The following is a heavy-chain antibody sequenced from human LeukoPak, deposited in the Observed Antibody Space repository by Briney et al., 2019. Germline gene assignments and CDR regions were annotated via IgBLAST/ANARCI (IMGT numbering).Heavy chain of an antibody. D-gene: IGHD4-11*01. V-gene: IGHV4-59*01. CDR3: ARDDYSNP. CDR2: IYYSGST. Sequence: SETLSLTCTVSGGSISSYYWSWIRQPPGKGLEWIGYIYYSGSTNYNPSLKSRVTISVDTSKNQFSLKLSSVTAADTAVYYCARDDYSNPWGQGTLVTVST. J-gene: IGHJ5*02. CDR1: GGSISSYY.